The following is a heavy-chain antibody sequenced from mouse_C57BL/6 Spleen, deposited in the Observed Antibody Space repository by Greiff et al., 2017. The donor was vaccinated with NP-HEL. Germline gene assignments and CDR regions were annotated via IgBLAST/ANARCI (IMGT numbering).Heavy chain of an antibody. CDR3: ARHLITTVVATRYFDV. Sequence: VQLQQSGPVLVKPGASVKMSCKASGYTFTDYYMNWVKQSHGKSLEWIGVINPYNGGTSYNQKFKGKATLTVDKSSSTAYMELNSLTSEDSAVYYCARHLITTVVATRYFDVGGTGTTVTVSS. V-gene: IGHV1-19*01. J-gene: IGHJ1*03. CDR1: GYTFTDYY. CDR2: INPYNGGT. D-gene: IGHD1-1*01.